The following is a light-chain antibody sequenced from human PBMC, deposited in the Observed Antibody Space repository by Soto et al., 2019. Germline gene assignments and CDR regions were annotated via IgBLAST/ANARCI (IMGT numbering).Light chain of an antibody. J-gene: IGKJ4*02. Sequence: VMTQSPATLSVSPGARATLSCWASETVATNLAWYQQKPGQAPRLLISGASTRAAGISDRFRGSGSGTEFTRTISSLRSEDSAIYYCQQYFEWPPMTFVRGTKVEI. CDR1: ETVATN. CDR3: QQYFEWPPMT. V-gene: IGKV3-15*01. CDR2: GAS.